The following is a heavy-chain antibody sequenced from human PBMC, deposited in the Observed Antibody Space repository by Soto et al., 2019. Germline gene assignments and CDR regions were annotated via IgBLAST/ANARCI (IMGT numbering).Heavy chain of an antibody. D-gene: IGHD6-19*01. CDR2: ISSSSSYI. V-gene: IGHV3-21*01. CDR3: ARDIAVAAGFDY. Sequence: EVQLVESGGGLVKPGGSLRLSCAASGFTFSSDSMNWVRQAPGKGLEWVSSISSSSSYIYYADSVKGRFTISRDNAKNSLYLQMNSLRAEDTAVYYCARDIAVAAGFDYWGQGTLVTVSS. CDR1: GFTFSSDS. J-gene: IGHJ4*02.